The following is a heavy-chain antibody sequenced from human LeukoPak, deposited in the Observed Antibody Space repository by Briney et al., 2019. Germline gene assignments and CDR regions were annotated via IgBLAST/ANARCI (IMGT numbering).Heavy chain of an antibody. Sequence: GGSLRLSCAVSGLSVSTNFMSWVRQAQGKGMEWVSVIYTGGGTDHADSVKGRFTISRDNSKNTLSLQMNSLRADDTAIYYCTRSGYRHPYHFESWGQGTLVIVSS. CDR1: GLSVSTNF. V-gene: IGHV3-53*01. CDR2: IYTGGGT. D-gene: IGHD3-22*01. J-gene: IGHJ4*02. CDR3: TRSGYRHPYHFES.